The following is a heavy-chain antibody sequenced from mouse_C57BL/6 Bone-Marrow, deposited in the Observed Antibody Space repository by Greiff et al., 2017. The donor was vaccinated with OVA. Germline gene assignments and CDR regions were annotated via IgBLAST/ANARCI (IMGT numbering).Heavy chain of an antibody. CDR1: GYSITSGYD. CDR3: ARELRFYYFDY. V-gene: IGHV3-1*01. CDR2: ISYSGST. D-gene: IGHD1-1*01. Sequence: DVKLQESGPGMVKPSQSLSLTCTVPGYSITSGYDWHWIRHFPGNKLEWMGYISYSGSTNYNPSLKSRISITHDTSKNHFFLKFNSFTTEDTATYYFARELRFYYFDYWGQGTTLTVSS. J-gene: IGHJ2*01.